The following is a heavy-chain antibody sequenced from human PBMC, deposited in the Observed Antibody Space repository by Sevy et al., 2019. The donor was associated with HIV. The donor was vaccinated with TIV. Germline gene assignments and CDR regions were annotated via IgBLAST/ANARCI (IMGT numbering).Heavy chain of an antibody. CDR1: RFNFRNSV. J-gene: IGHJ4*02. CDR2: IKVGGDT. Sequence: GGSLRLSCAASRFNFRNSVMSWIRQAPGEGLEWVSTIKVGGDTHYTDSVKGRFTIYRDNSKNTLSLQMNSLTAEDTAVYYCAKTVAYGTTWFGKVEDWGQGALVTVSS. V-gene: IGHV3-23*01. D-gene: IGHD3-10*01. CDR3: AKTVAYGTTWFGKVED.